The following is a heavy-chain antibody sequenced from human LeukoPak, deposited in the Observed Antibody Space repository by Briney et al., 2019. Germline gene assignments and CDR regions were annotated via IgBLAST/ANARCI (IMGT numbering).Heavy chain of an antibody. D-gene: IGHD1-26*01. CDR2: ISGSGGST. V-gene: IGHV3-23*01. CDR1: GFTFSSYA. Sequence: PGGSLRLSCAASGFTFSSYAMSWVRQAPGKGLGWVSAISGSGGSTYYADSVKGRFTISRDNSKNTLYLQMNSLRAEDTAVYYCAKGGIVGPMGYFDYWGQGTLVTVSS. CDR3: AKGGIVGPMGYFDY. J-gene: IGHJ4*02.